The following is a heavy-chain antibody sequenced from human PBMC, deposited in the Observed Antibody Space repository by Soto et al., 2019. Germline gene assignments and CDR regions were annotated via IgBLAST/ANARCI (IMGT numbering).Heavy chain of an antibody. Sequence: SETLSLTCAVSGGSISSGGYSWSWIRQPPGKGLEWIGYIYHSGSTYYNPSLKSRVTISVDRSKNQFSLKLSSVTAADTAVYYCARTTYYYDSSGYYVPLHYFDYWGQGTLVTSPQ. D-gene: IGHD3-22*01. CDR1: GGSISSGGYS. J-gene: IGHJ4*02. V-gene: IGHV4-30-2*01. CDR2: IYHSGST. CDR3: ARTTYYYDSSGYYVPLHYFDY.